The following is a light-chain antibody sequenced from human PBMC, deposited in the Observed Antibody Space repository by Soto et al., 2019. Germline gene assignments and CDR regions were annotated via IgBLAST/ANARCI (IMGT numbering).Light chain of an antibody. CDR1: QSVSSSY. CDR3: QQRSNWPPLT. Sequence: EIVLKQSPGTLSLSPGERATLSCRASQSVSSSYFAWYQQRFGQAPRLLIYDASNRATGIPARFSGSGSGTDFTLTISSLEPEDFAVYYCQQRSNWPPLTFGGGTKVDIK. V-gene: IGKV3-11*01. CDR2: DAS. J-gene: IGKJ4*01.